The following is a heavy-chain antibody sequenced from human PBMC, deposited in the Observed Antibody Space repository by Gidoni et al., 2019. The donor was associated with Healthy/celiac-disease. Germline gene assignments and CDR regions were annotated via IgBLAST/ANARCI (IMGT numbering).Heavy chain of an antibody. CDR3: ARVGILERRRSHYYYYYGMDV. Sequence: QVQLVQSGAEVKKPGASVKVSCKASGYTFTSYDLNWVRQATGQGLEWMGWMNPNSGNTGYAQKFQGRVTMTRNTSISTAYMELSSLRSEDTAVYYCARVGILERRRSHYYYYYGMDVWGQGTTVTVSS. D-gene: IGHD1-1*01. CDR1: GYTFTSYD. V-gene: IGHV1-8*01. J-gene: IGHJ6*02. CDR2: MNPNSGNT.